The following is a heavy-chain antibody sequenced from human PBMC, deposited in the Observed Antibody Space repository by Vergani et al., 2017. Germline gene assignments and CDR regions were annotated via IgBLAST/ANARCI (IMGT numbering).Heavy chain of an antibody. CDR3: ASDTHSGQRADR. J-gene: IGHJ5*02. D-gene: IGHD6-19*01. Sequence: QVQLQESGPGLVKSSETLSLTCSVSFDSIRNLYCNWIRQPPGKGLEWLGSIHYSENTNYNPSRKTRVNISVDTSKNQFSLALTSMTAADTAVYYCASDTHSGQRADRWGQGSLVTVTS. CDR1: FDSIRNLY. V-gene: IGHV4-59*11. CDR2: IHYSENT.